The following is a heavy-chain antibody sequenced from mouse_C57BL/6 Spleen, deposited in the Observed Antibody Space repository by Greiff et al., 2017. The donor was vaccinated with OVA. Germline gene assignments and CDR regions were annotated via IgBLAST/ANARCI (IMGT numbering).Heavy chain of an antibody. Sequence: EVMLVESGAGLVKPGGSLKLSCAASGFTFSSYAMSWVRQTPEKRLEWVAYISSGGDYIYYADTVKGRFTISRDNARNTLYLQMSSLKSEDTAMYYCTREGEDSSGYLFAYWGQGTLVTVSA. D-gene: IGHD3-2*02. V-gene: IGHV5-9-1*02. CDR3: TREGEDSSGYLFAY. J-gene: IGHJ3*01. CDR2: ISSGGDYI. CDR1: GFTFSSYA.